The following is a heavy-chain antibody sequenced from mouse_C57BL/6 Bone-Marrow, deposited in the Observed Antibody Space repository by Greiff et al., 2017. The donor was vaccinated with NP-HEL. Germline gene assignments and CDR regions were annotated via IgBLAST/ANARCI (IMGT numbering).Heavy chain of an antibody. CDR1: GYTFTSYW. CDR3: ARWGRTAQVFAY. J-gene: IGHJ3*01. Sequence: QVQLQQPGAELVKPGASVKLSCKASGYTFTSYWMQWVKQRPGQGLEWIGEIDPSDSYTNYKQKFKGKATLTVDTSSSTAYMQLSSLTSEDSAVYYCARWGRTAQVFAYWGQGTLVTVSA. CDR2: IDPSDSYT. V-gene: IGHV1-50*01. D-gene: IGHD3-2*02.